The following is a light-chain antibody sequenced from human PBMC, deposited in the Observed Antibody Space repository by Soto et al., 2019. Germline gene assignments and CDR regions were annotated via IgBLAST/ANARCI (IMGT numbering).Light chain of an antibody. CDR2: LNSDGSH. V-gene: IGLV4-69*01. CDR3: QTWGNGLPWV. Sequence: QLVLTESPSASASLGASVKLTCTLSSGHSSYAIAWHQQQPEKGPRYLMKLNSDGSHSKGDGIPDRFSGSSSGAERYLTISSLQSEYEADYYCQTWGNGLPWVFGGGTKLTVL. J-gene: IGLJ3*02. CDR1: SGHSSYA.